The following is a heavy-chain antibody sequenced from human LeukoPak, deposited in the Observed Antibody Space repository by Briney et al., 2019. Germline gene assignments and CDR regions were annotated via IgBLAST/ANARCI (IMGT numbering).Heavy chain of an antibody. CDR1: GFTFSTHT. CDR2: IDSNGGST. V-gene: IGHV3-64*04. CDR3: ASSTAIGY. J-gene: IGHJ4*02. Sequence: PGGSLRLSCSASGFTFSTHTMYWVRQAPGKGLEYVSAIDSNGGSTYYADSVKGRFTISRDNSKNSLYLQMNSLGTEDTAVYYCASSTAIGYWGQGTLVTVSS.